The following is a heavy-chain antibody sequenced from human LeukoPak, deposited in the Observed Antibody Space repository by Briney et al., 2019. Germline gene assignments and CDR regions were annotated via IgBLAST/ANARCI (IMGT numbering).Heavy chain of an antibody. J-gene: IGHJ6*02. V-gene: IGHV1-18*01. CDR2: ISAYNGKT. CDR3: ARQGTSYYYYYGMDV. D-gene: IGHD3-10*01. Sequence: ASVKVSCKASGYTFTNYGITWVRQAPGQGLEWMGRISAYNGKTNYAQNVQDKVTMTTDTSTNTAYMELRSLRSNDTAVYYCARQGTSYYYYYGMDVWGQGTTVTVSS. CDR1: GYTFTNYG.